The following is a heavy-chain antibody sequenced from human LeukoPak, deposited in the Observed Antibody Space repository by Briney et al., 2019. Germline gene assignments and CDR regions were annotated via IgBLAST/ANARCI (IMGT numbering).Heavy chain of an antibody. CDR2: IYSSGST. V-gene: IGHV4-59*12. CDR1: GGSISSYY. D-gene: IGHD3-10*01. Sequence: SETLSLTCTVSGGSISSYYWSWIRQPPGKTLEWIGSIYSSGSTYYNPSLKSRVIIIIDAPKNHFSLTLSSVTAADTAVYYCARSDGYGLVGIWGQGTMVTVSS. J-gene: IGHJ3*02. CDR3: ARSDGYGLVGI.